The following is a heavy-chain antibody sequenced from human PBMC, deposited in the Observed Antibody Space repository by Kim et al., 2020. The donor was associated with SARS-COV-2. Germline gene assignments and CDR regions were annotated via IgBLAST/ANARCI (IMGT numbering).Heavy chain of an antibody. Sequence: SETLSLTCAVYGGSFSGYYWSWLRQPPGKVLEWIGEINHSGSTNYNPSFKSRVTISLDTSKNQFSLKLSLVLAADTAVYYAAREVVAVRPVGRCYYYYG. J-gene: IGHJ6*01. CDR3: AREVVAVRPVGRCYYYYG. CDR2: INHSGST. CDR1: GGSFSGYY. D-gene: IGHD6-6*01. V-gene: IGHV4-34*01.